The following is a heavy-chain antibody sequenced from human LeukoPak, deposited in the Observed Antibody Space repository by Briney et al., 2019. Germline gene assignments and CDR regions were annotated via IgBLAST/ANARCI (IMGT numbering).Heavy chain of an antibody. V-gene: IGHV3-30-3*01. CDR1: GFTFSSHA. Sequence: QPGRSLRLSCAASGFTFSSHAMHWVRQAPGKGLEWVAVISYDGSNKYYADSVKGRFTISRDNSKNTLYLQMNSLRAEDTAVYYCARDRWELEDWDFFDYWGQGTLVTASS. CDR3: ARDRWELEDWDFFDY. J-gene: IGHJ4*02. CDR2: ISYDGSNK. D-gene: IGHD1-26*01.